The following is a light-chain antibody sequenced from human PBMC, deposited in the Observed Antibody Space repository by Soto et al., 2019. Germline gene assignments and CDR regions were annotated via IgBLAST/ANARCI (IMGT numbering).Light chain of an antibody. Sequence: QSALTQPPSASGSPGQSVTISCTGTSSDVGGYHYVSWYQQHPGKAPKLMIYEVSKRPSGVPYRCSGSKSGNTASLTVSGLQAEDESDYYCSSYAGSNNLVVFGGGTKLTVL. J-gene: IGLJ2*01. CDR3: SSYAGSNNLVV. CDR2: EVS. CDR1: SSDVGGYHY. V-gene: IGLV2-8*01.